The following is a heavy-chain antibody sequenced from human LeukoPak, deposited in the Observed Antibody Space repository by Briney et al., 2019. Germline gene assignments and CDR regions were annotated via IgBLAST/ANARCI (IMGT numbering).Heavy chain of an antibody. V-gene: IGHV1-2*02. CDR3: ARDDFWSGYGSGWFDP. Sequence: APVKVSCKASGYTFTGYYMHWVRQAPGQGLEWMGWINPNSGGTNYAQKFQGRVTMTRDTSRSTAYMELSRLRSDDTAVYYCARDDFWSGYGSGWFDPWGQGTLVTVSS. D-gene: IGHD3-3*01. CDR1: GYTFTGYY. J-gene: IGHJ5*02. CDR2: INPNSGGT.